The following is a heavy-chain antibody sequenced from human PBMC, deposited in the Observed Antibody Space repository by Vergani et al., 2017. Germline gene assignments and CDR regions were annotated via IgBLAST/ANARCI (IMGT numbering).Heavy chain of an antibody. CDR1: GFTFSSYA. CDR3: AKEGLDYYDTSGYSPFQH. CDR2: ITFSGDST. Sequence: EVQLLESGGGLVQPGGSLRLSCAASGFTFSSYAMTWVRQAPGKGLEWVSSITFSGDSTYYADSVKGWFTISRDNSKNTLFLQMNSLRAEDTAVYYCAKEGLDYYDTSGYSPFQHWGQGTLVTVSS. V-gene: IGHV3-23*01. D-gene: IGHD3-22*01. J-gene: IGHJ1*01.